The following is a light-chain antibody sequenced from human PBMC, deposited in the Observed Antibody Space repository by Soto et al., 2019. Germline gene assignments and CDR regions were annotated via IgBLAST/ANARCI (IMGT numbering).Light chain of an antibody. CDR2: EVN. J-gene: IGLJ2*01. CDR1: SSDVGTYNH. Sequence: QSALTQPPSVSGSPGQSVTISCTGTSSDVGTYNHVSWYQQPPGTAPKLMIYEVNNRPSGVPDRFSGSKSGNTASLTISGLQAEDEADYYCSSYTSSSTVIFGGGTQLTVL. CDR3: SSYTSSSTVI. V-gene: IGLV2-18*02.